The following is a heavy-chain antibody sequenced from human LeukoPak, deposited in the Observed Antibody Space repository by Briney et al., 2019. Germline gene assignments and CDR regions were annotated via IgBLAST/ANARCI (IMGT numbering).Heavy chain of an antibody. Sequence: PRGLLLLSCPAPGFPTNGQYMTWVRQAPGRGLEWVSVIYRGGNIYYADSVKGRFTIFRDNSKNTLYLQMNSLRAEDTAVYYCARVEVGGSDAFHIWGQGTMVTGPS. CDR2: IYRGGNI. V-gene: IGHV3-53*01. CDR3: ARVEVGGSDAFHI. CDR1: GFPTNGQY. J-gene: IGHJ3*02. D-gene: IGHD1-26*01.